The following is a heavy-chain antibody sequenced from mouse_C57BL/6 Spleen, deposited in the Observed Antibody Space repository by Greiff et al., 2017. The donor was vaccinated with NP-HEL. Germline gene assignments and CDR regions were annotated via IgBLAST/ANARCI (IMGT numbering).Heavy chain of an antibody. CDR3: AKSYDYDGGFAY. Sequence: VKLVESGPGLVQPSQSLSITCTVSGFSLTSYGVHWVRQSPGKGLEWLGVIWRGGSTDYNAAFMSRLSITKDNSKSQVFFKMNSLQADDTAIYYCAKSYDYDGGFAYWGQGTLVTVSA. D-gene: IGHD2-4*01. CDR2: IWRGGST. V-gene: IGHV2-5*01. J-gene: IGHJ3*01. CDR1: GFSLTSYG.